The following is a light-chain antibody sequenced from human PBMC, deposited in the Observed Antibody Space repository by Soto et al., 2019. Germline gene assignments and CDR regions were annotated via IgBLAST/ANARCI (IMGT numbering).Light chain of an antibody. J-gene: IGKJ4*01. CDR3: QQYGSSPLT. V-gene: IGKV3-20*01. CDR1: ESVSDNY. CDR2: GAS. Sequence: EIVLTQSPGTLSLSPGERATLSCRASESVSDNYLAWYQQRSGQAPRLVIYGASSRASAVPDRFSGSGSGADFTLTIRRLEPEDFAVYYCQQYGSSPLTLGGGTKVDIK.